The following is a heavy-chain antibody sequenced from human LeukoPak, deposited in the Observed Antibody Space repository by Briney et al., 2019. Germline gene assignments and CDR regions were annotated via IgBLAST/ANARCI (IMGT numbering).Heavy chain of an antibody. CDR3: ARRINIVVVPAGPHWYFDL. J-gene: IGHJ2*01. CDR1: GGSISSYY. V-gene: IGHV4-59*08. Sequence: SETLSLTCTVSGGSISSYYWSWIRQPPGKGLEWIGYIYYSGSTNYNPSLKSRVTISVDTSKNQFSLKLSSVTAADTAVYYCARRINIVVVPAGPHWYFDLWGRGTLVTVSS. CDR2: IYYSGST. D-gene: IGHD2-2*01.